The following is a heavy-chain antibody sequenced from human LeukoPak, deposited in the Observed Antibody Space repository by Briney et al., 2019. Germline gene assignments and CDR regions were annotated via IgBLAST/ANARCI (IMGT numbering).Heavy chain of an antibody. V-gene: IGHV3-53*01. CDR3: ARKGVGYPDAFDI. CDR1: GFTVSNNY. Sequence: PGGSLRLSCAASGFTVSNNYMSWVRQAPGKGLEWVSVFYSGGSTYYADSVKGRFTSSRDNAKNTLYLQMNSLRAEDTAVYYCARKGVGYPDAFDIWGQGTMVTVSS. J-gene: IGHJ3*02. CDR2: FYSGGST. D-gene: IGHD2-15*01.